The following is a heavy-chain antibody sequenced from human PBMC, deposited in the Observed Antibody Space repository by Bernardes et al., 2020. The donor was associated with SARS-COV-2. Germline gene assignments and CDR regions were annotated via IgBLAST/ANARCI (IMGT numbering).Heavy chain of an antibody. V-gene: IGHV3-21*01. CDR1: GFTFRSNS. J-gene: IGHJ4*02. CDR2: ISSSGSYI. CDR3: ARDKGGTFVY. D-gene: IGHD1-26*01. Sequence: GGSLRLSCAASGFTFRSNSLNWVRQAPGKGMEWVSSISSSGSYIYYADSLKGRFTISRDNSKNSLWLQMNSLRAEDTAVYYCARDKGGTFVYWGQGPLVTVSS.